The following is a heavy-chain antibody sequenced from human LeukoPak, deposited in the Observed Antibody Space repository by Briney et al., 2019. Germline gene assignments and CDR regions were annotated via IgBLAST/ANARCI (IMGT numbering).Heavy chain of an antibody. CDR1: GYTFTSYG. CDR2: ISAYNGNT. Sequence: ASVKVSCKASGYTFTSYGISWVRQAPGQGLDWLGWISAYNGNTNYAQKLQGRVTMTTDTSTSTAYMELRSLRSDDTAVYYCAREGGYSYGLYGDYYGMDVWGQGTTVTVSS. J-gene: IGHJ6*02. D-gene: IGHD5-18*01. V-gene: IGHV1-18*01. CDR3: AREGGYSYGLYGDYYGMDV.